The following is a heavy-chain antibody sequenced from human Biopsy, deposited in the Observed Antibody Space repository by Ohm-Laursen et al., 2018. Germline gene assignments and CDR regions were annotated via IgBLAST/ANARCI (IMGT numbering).Heavy chain of an antibody. CDR1: DDSIRNFY. Sequence: SDTLSLTCTVSDDSIRNFYWTWIRQPPGQGLEWIGHASYSGYTNYNPSLKSRVTISVDTSKNHFSLNLRSVTAADTAVYSCARLGNFWNAEDGLDLWGLGTMVTVPS. CDR3: ARLGNFWNAEDGLDL. CDR2: ASYSGYT. V-gene: IGHV4-59*08. J-gene: IGHJ3*01. D-gene: IGHD3-3*01.